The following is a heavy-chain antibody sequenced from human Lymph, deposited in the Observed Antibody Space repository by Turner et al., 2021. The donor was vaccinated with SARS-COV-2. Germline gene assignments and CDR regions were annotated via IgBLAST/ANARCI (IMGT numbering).Heavy chain of an antibody. J-gene: IGHJ4*02. V-gene: IGHV3-21*01. CDR1: GFTFSTYS. D-gene: IGHD4-17*01. CDR3: ARDIPTTADYFDY. CDR2: ISSSSSYI. Sequence: EVQLVESGGGLVQPGGSLRLSCAASGFTFSTYSMNWVRQAPGKGLEWISSISSSSSYIYYADSVKGRFTISSDDAKNSLYLQMNSLRAEDTSVYYCARDIPTTADYFDYWGQGTLVTVSS.